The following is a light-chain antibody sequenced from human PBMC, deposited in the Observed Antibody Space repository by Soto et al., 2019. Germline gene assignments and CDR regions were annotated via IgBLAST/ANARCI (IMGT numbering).Light chain of an antibody. CDR1: SSDVGIYNY. CDR3: RSYTTSSTRV. V-gene: IGLV2-14*01. J-gene: IGLJ1*01. Sequence: QCALTQPASVYGSPGQSIAISCTRSSSDVGIYNYVSWYQQHPGKVPKLIIYEVSNRPSGVSNRFSGSKSGNTASLTISGLQAEDEADYYCRSYTTSSTRVFGTGTKLTVL. CDR2: EVS.